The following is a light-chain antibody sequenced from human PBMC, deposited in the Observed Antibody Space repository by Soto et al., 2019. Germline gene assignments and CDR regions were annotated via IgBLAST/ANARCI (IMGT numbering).Light chain of an antibody. J-gene: IGKJ4*01. V-gene: IGKV1-12*01. Sequence: DIQMTQSTSSLSASVGDRVTITCMASRSTYWLAWYQQTPGKAPRLLIYGASNLQTWVPSRFTGSGSGTDFTLTISSLQTEDFATYYCQPVNTFPLAFGGGTKVELK. CDR1: RSTYW. CDR2: GAS. CDR3: QPVNTFPLA.